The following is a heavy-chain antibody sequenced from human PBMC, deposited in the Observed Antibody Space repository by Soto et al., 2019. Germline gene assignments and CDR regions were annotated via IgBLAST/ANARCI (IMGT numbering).Heavy chain of an antibody. V-gene: IGHV4-59*01. CDR3: ARVAAAGIVYY. D-gene: IGHD6-13*01. CDR1: GGSISSYY. J-gene: IGHJ4*02. CDR2: IYYSGST. Sequence: PSETLSLTCTVSGGSISSYYWSWIRQPPGKGLEWIGYIYYSGSTNYNPSLKSRVTISVDTSKNQFSLKLSSVTAADTAVYYCARVAAAGIVYYWGQGTLVTVSP.